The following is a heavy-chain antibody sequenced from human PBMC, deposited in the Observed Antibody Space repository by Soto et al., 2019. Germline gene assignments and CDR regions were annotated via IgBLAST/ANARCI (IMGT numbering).Heavy chain of an antibody. D-gene: IGHD3-10*01. J-gene: IGHJ3*01. CDR2: IWYDGSNK. Sequence: GGSLRLSCAASGFTFSSYGMHWVRQAPGKGLEWVAVIWYDGSNKYYADSVKGRFTISRDNSKNTLYLQMNSLRAEDTAVYYCARGAHGSGIVALFWGQGTMVTVSS. CDR1: GFTFSSYG. CDR3: ARGAHGSGIVALF. V-gene: IGHV3-33*01.